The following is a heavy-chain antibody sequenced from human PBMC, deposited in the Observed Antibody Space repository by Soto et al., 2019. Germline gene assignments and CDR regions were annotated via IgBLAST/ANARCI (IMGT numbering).Heavy chain of an antibody. V-gene: IGHV4-30-4*01. CDR1: GGSISSGDYY. CDR3: ARVYDSSGYYLVIHAFDI. Sequence: SETLSLTCTVSGGSISSGDYYWSRIRQPPGKGLEWIGYIYYSGSTYYNPSLKSRVTISVDTSKNQFSLKLSSVTAADTAVYYCARVYDSSGYYLVIHAFDIWGQGTMVTVSS. J-gene: IGHJ3*02. D-gene: IGHD3-22*01. CDR2: IYYSGST.